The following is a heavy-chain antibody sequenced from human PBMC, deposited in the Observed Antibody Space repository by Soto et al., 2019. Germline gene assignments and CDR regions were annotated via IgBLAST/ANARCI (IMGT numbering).Heavy chain of an antibody. CDR3: AHGTHYDSSGYHWFDP. V-gene: IGHV2-5*01. CDR1: GFSLSTSGVG. CDR2: IYWNDDK. Sequence: PTLVNPTQTLTLTCTFSGFSLSTSGVGVGWIRQPPGKALEWLALIYWNDDKRYSPSLKSRLTITKDTSKNQVVLTMTNMDPVDTATYYCAHGTHYDSSGYHWFDPWGQGTLVTVSS. D-gene: IGHD3-22*01. J-gene: IGHJ5*02.